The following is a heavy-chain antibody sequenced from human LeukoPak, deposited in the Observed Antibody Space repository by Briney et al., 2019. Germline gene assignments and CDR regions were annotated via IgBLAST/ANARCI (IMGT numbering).Heavy chain of an antibody. V-gene: IGHV1-8*01. D-gene: IGHD6-19*01. Sequence: GASVKVSCKAPGYTFTSYDINWVRQATGQGLEWMGWMNPNSGNTGYAQKFQGRVTMTRNTSISTAYMELSSLRSEDTAVYYCARGHQEQWLATDYWGQGTLVTVSS. CDR3: ARGHQEQWLATDY. CDR2: MNPNSGNT. J-gene: IGHJ4*02. CDR1: GYTFTSYD.